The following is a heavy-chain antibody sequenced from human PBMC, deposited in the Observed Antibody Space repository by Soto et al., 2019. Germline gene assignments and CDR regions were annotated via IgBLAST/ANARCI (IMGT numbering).Heavy chain of an antibody. CDR3: ARHHVRGRTIAGAAEF. J-gene: IGHJ4*02. D-gene: IGHD1-26*01. CDR2: INHSGNT. V-gene: IGHV4-34*01. CDR1: GKSLSCYY. Sequence: SETLSLTCAVYGKSLSCYYWSWIRQPPGKALEWIGEINHSGNTNYNPSLKSRVTISVDTSKNQLFLNLSSVTAADTAMYYCARHHVRGRTIAGAAEFWGQGTLVTVSS.